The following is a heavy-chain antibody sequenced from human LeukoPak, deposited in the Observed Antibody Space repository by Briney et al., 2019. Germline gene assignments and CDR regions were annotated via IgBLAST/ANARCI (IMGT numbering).Heavy chain of an antibody. Sequence: PESLSLTCGVSGPSARSYYLSWVRQPPGKGLDWIGYISYSVSNNSNASPKTRVTISVDRSKNKFSLKLTSVTAEDTGVYYCARSRYASAWYACDIWGQGTMVTVSS. J-gene: IGHJ3*02. CDR2: ISYSVSN. CDR3: ARSRYASAWYACDI. CDR1: GPSARSYY. D-gene: IGHD6-19*01. V-gene: IGHV4-59*08.